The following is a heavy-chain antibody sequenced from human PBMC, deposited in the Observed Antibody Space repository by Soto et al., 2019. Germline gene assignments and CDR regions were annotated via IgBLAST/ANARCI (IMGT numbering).Heavy chain of an antibody. CDR1: GYTLTELS. V-gene: IGHV1-24*01. CDR2: FDPEDGET. CDR3: ASDHPMTTVIPFDY. Sequence: ASVKVSCKVSGYTLTELSMQWVRQAPGKGLEWMGGFDPEDGETIYAQKFQGRVTMTEDTSTDTAYMELSSLRSEDTAVYYCASDHPMTTVIPFDYWGQGTLVTVSS. J-gene: IGHJ4*02. D-gene: IGHD4-17*01.